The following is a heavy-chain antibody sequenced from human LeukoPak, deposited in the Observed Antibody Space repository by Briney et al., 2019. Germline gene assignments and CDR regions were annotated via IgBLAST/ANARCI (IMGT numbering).Heavy chain of an antibody. CDR2: IYYSGST. CDR3: ARGVVIAPQTFDY. Sequence: SETLSLTCTVPGGFISTYYWSWIRQPPGKGLEWIGYIYYSGSTNYNPSLKSRVTISVDTSKNQFSLKLSSVTAADTAVYYCARGVVIAPQTFDYWGQGTLVTVSS. D-gene: IGHD2-21*01. V-gene: IGHV4-59*01. CDR1: GGFISTYY. J-gene: IGHJ4*02.